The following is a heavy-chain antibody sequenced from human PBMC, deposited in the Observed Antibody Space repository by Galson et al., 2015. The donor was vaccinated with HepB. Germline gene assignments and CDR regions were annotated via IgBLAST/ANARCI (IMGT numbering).Heavy chain of an antibody. D-gene: IGHD5-18*01. CDR2: IDPSNSYT. V-gene: IGHV5-10-1*01. Sequence: QSGAEVKKPGESLRISCKGSGYTFSAYWITWVRQKPGRGLEWIGRIDPSNSYTTYSPSFQGPVAISVDKSISTAYLQWSSLKASDTALYYCARGYSYGYVDDYWGQGTLVTVSS. CDR1: GYTFSAYW. J-gene: IGHJ4*02. CDR3: ARGYSYGYVDDY.